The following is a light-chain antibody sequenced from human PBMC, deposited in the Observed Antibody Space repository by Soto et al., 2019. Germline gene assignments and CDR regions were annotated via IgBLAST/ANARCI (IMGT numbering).Light chain of an antibody. CDR3: QQYNNWPL. CDR1: QSVSSSY. V-gene: IGKV3-15*01. Sequence: EIMLTQSPGTLSLSPGERATLSCRASQSVSSSYLAWYQQKPSQAPRLVIYDASTRATGIPARFSGSGSGTEFTLTISSLQSEDFALYYCQQYNNWPLFGRGTKVDIK. J-gene: IGKJ1*01. CDR2: DAS.